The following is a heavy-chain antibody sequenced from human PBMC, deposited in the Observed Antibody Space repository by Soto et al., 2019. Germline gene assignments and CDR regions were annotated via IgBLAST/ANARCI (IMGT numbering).Heavy chain of an antibody. V-gene: IGHV4-31*03. J-gene: IGHJ4*02. D-gene: IGHD5-18*01. CDR3: ARWGGYSYGAFDY. CDR1: GGSISSGGYY. Sequence: QVQLQESGPGLVKPSQTLSLTCTVSGGSISSGGYYWSWIRQHPGKGLEGIGYIYYSGSTYYNPPLKSRVXXSXDXXKNQFSLKLSSVTAADTAVYYCARWGGYSYGAFDYWGQGTLVTVSS. CDR2: IYYSGST.